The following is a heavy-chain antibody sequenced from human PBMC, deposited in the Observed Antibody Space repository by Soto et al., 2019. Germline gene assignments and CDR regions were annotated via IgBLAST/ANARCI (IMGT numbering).Heavy chain of an antibody. CDR3: ARLVVVPAATYYYYYGMDV. J-gene: IGHJ6*02. CDR2: IDPGDSYT. V-gene: IGHV5-10-1*01. Sequence: PGESLKISCKGSGYSFTSYWISWVRQMPGKGLEWMGRIDPGDSYTNYSPSFQGHVTISADKSISTAYLQWSSLKASDTAMYYCARLVVVPAATYYYYYGMDVWGQGTTVTVSS. CDR1: GYSFTSYW. D-gene: IGHD2-2*01.